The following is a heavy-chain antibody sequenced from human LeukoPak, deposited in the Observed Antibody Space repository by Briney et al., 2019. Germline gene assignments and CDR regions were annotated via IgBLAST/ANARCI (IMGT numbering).Heavy chain of an antibody. CDR2: INPSGGST. CDR1: GYTFTSYY. Sequence: ASVKVSCKASGYTFTSYYMHWVRQAPGQGLEWMGIINPSGGSTGYAQQFQGRLTMTRDTSTSTVYMELSSLRSEDTAVYYCARHSGEPLIRAFDIWGQGTMVTASS. CDR3: ARHSGEPLIRAFDI. J-gene: IGHJ3*02. V-gene: IGHV1-46*01. D-gene: IGHD1-14*01.